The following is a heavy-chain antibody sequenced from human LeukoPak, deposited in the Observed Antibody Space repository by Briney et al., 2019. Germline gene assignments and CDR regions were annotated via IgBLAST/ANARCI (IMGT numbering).Heavy chain of an antibody. D-gene: IGHD1-26*01. CDR1: GFTFSSYG. Sequence: PGGSLRLSCAASGFTFSSYGMHWVRQAPGKGLEWVAVISYDGSNKYYADSVKGRFTISRDNSKNTLYLQMNSLRAEDTAVYYCAKELMGATAYWGQGTLVTVSS. CDR3: AKELMGATAY. J-gene: IGHJ4*02. CDR2: ISYDGSNK. V-gene: IGHV3-30*18.